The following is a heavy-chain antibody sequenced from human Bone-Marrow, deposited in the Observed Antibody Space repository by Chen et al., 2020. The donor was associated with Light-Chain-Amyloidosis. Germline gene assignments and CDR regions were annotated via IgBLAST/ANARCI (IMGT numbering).Heavy chain of an antibody. CDR1: GFSGSSNY. CDR2: FHTGVPT. CDR3: ARDVLCSSSNTCNDY. V-gene: IGHV3-53*02. J-gene: IGHJ4*02. Sequence: EVQLMETGGGMIQPGGSLRLSCAVSGFSGSSNYMGWVRQAPGKGLEWVSLFHTGVPTYYTDSVKGRFTISRDNSKNTLYLQMNSLRAEDTAVYYCARDVLCSSSNTCNDYWGQGTLVTVSS. D-gene: IGHD2-2*01.